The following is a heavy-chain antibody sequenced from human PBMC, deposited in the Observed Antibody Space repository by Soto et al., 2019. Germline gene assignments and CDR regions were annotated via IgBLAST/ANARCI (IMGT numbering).Heavy chain of an antibody. CDR2: IYYSGST. CDR3: VFGASMVRGVITDY. CDR1: GGSISSGGYY. D-gene: IGHD3-10*01. Sequence: PSETLSLTCTVSGGSISSGGYYWSWIRQHPGKGLEWIGYIYYSGSTYYNPSLKSRVTISVDTSKNQFSLKLSSVTVADTAVYYCVFGASMVRGVITDYWGQGTLVTVSS. V-gene: IGHV4-31*03. J-gene: IGHJ4*02.